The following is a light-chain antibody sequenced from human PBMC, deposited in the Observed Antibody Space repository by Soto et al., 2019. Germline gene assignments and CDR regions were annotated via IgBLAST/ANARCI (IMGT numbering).Light chain of an antibody. CDR3: QQYGSSGT. V-gene: IGKV3-20*01. J-gene: IGKJ1*01. Sequence: EIVLTQSPATLSLSPGERATLSCRASQSVSSYLAWYQQKPGKAPRLLIYGASNRATGIPDRFSGSGSGTDFTLTIRRLEPEDSAVYYCQQYGSSGTFGQGTKVDIK. CDR2: GAS. CDR1: QSVSSY.